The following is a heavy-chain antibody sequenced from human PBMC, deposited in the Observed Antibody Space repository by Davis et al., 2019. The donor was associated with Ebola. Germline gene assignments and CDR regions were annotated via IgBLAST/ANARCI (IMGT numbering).Heavy chain of an antibody. Sequence: SVKVSCKASGGTFSSYAISWVRQAPGQGLEWMGRVIPILGIANYAQKFQGRVTITADKSTSTAYMELSSLRSEDTAVYYCASLHGSGIWGQGTLVTVSS. CDR1: GGTFSSYA. CDR3: ASLHGSGI. J-gene: IGHJ4*02. CDR2: VIPILGIA. D-gene: IGHD3-10*01. V-gene: IGHV1-69*04.